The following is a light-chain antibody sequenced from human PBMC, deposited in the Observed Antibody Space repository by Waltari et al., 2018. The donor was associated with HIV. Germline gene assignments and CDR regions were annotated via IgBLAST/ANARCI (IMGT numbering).Light chain of an antibody. CDR1: SSEVGSDDI. J-gene: IGLJ1*01. CDR2: EGS. CDR3: CSYAGSSTLV. Sequence: SALTQPAPVSGATGQASDISGIGTSSEVGSDDIVPWYQQHPGKAPKLMIYEGSKRPSGVSNRFSGSKSGNTASLTISGLQAEDEADYYCCSYAGSSTLVFGTGTTVTVL. V-gene: IGLV2-23*01.